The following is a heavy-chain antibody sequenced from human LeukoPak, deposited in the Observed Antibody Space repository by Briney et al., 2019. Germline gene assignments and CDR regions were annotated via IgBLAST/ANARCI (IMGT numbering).Heavy chain of an antibody. Sequence: GGSLRLSCAASGFTFSSYAMHWVRQAPGKGLEWVAVISYDGSNKYYADSVKGRFTISRDNSKNTLYLQMNSLRAEDTAVYYCAKIGGELSFDYWGQGTLVTVSS. CDR2: ISYDGSNK. J-gene: IGHJ4*02. V-gene: IGHV3-30*07. D-gene: IGHD3-16*02. CDR1: GFTFSSYA. CDR3: AKIGGELSFDY.